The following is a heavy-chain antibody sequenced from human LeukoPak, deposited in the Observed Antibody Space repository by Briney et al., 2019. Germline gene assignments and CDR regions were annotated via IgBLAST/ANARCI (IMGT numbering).Heavy chain of an antibody. CDR1: GYTFTSYD. D-gene: IGHD6-19*01. Sequence: ASVKVSCKASGYTFTSYDINWVRQATGQGLEWMGWMNPNSGNTGYAQKFQGRVTMTRNTSISTAYMELSSLRSEDTAVYYCASMTTYSGGWYNLGYYYYYGMDVWGQGTTVTVSS. J-gene: IGHJ6*02. CDR2: MNPNSGNT. V-gene: IGHV1-8*01. CDR3: ASMTTYSGGWYNLGYYYYYGMDV.